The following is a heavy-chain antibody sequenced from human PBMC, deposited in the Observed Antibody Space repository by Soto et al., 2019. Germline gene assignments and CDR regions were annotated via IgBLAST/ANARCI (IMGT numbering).Heavy chain of an antibody. D-gene: IGHD1-20*01. J-gene: IGHJ5*02. Sequence: GASVKVSCKVSGYTLTELSMHWVRQAPGKGLEWMGGFDPEDGETIYAQKFQGRVTMTEDTSTDTAYMELSSLRSEDKAVYYCAKDTAPSVLNSHPWDEEPLITV. CDR1: GYTLTELS. V-gene: IGHV1-24*01. CDR2: FDPEDGET. CDR3: AKDTAPSVLNSHP.